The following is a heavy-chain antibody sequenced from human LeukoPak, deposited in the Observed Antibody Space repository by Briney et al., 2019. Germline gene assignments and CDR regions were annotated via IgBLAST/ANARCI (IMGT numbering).Heavy chain of an antibody. CDR3: AKRASGSGTSLYYFDY. CDR1: GFSFGDYS. Sequence: GGSLRLSCTASGFSFGDYSMSWVRQAPGKGLEWVSVISNSGGSTFYADSVKGRFTISRDNSKNTLYLQMNSLRAEDTAVYYCAKRASGSGTSLYYFDYWGQGTLVTVSS. CDR2: ISNSGGST. V-gene: IGHV3-23*01. J-gene: IGHJ4*02. D-gene: IGHD3-10*01.